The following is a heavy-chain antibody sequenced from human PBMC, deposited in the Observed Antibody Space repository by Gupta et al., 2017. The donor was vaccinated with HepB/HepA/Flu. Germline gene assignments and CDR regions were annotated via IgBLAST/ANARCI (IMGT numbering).Heavy chain of an antibody. CDR2: IKPDGDDK. J-gene: IGHJ4*02. CDR1: GFTFRSHY. V-gene: IGHV3-7*01. Sequence: EVQLVESGGYLVQPGGSLSLSCAAYGFTFRSHYMSWVRQAPGKGLAWVATIKPDGDDKYYVDSLKGRFTISRDNAKNSLFLQMNNLREEDTAVYYCARVSHYGGVNFDYWGQGTLVTVSS. D-gene: IGHD2-8*02. CDR3: ARVSHYGGVNFDY.